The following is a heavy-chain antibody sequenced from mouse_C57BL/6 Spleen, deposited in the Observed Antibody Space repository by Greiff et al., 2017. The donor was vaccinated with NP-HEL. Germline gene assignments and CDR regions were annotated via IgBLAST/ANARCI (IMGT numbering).Heavy chain of an antibody. J-gene: IGHJ1*03. V-gene: IGHV14-2*01. CDR3: ARAHYYGSSYWYFDV. Sequence: VQLQQSGAELVKPGASVTLSCTASGFNIKDYYMHWVKQRTEQGLEWIGRIDPEDGETKYAPKFQGKATITADTSSNTAYLQLSSLTSEDTAVYYCARAHYYGSSYWYFDVWGTGTTVTVSS. CDR2: IDPEDGET. CDR1: GFNIKDYY. D-gene: IGHD1-1*01.